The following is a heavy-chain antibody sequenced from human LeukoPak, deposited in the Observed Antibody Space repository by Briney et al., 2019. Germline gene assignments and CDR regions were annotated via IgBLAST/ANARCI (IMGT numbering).Heavy chain of an antibody. CDR1: GGSISSGGYY. V-gene: IGHV4-61*08. CDR2: IYYSGST. J-gene: IGHJ4*02. Sequence: SETLSLTCTVSGGSISSGGYYWSWIRQHPGKGLEWIGYIYYSGSTNYNPSLKSRVTISVDTSKNQFSLKLSSVTAADTAVYYCAGYSGYDYRFDYWGQGTLVTVSS. CDR3: AGYSGYDYRFDY. D-gene: IGHD5-12*01.